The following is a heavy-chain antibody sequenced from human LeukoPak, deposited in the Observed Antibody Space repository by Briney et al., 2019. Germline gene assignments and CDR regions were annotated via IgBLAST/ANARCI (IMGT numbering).Heavy chain of an antibody. D-gene: IGHD3-3*01. CDR1: GYSFTSYG. CDR3: ARAFRITIFGVVRGIRAFDI. V-gene: IGHV1-18*01. J-gene: IGHJ3*02. CDR2: ISAYNGNT. Sequence: GESLKISCKGSGYSFTSYGISWVRQAPGQGLEWMGWISAYNGNTNYAQKLQGRVTMTTDTSTSTAYMELRSLRSDDTAVYYCARAFRITIFGVVRGIRAFDIWGQGTMVTVSS.